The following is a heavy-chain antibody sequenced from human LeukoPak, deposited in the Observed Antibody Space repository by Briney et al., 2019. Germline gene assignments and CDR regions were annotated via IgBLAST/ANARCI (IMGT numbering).Heavy chain of an antibody. Sequence: SETLSLTCAVSGGSISSGGYSWSWIRQPPGKGLEWIGYIYHSGSTYYNPSLKSRVTISVDRSKNQFSLKLSSVTAADTAVYYCARDKYYYDSSGPQYYFDYWGQGTLVTVSS. CDR1: GGSISSGGYS. J-gene: IGHJ4*02. CDR2: IYHSGST. D-gene: IGHD3-22*01. V-gene: IGHV4-30-2*01. CDR3: ARDKYYYDSSGPQYYFDY.